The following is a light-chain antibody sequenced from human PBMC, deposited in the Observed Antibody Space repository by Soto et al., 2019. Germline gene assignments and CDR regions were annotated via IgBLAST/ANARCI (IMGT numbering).Light chain of an antibody. CDR3: QHYNRYSPYT. CDR1: QSISTW. Sequence: DIQMTQFPSTLSASIGDRVTITCRASQSISTWLAWYQQKAGKAPKLLIYTASSLETGVPSRFSGSGSGTEFTLTISSLQPDDFATYYFQHYNRYSPYTFGQGTRLEIK. V-gene: IGKV1-5*03. J-gene: IGKJ2*01. CDR2: TAS.